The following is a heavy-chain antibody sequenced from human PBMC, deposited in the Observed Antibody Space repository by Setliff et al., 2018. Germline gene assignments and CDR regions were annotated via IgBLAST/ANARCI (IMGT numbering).Heavy chain of an antibody. CDR1: GYSLSSYG. CDR3: SRLVRYCTTTTCQRASGAEL. CDR2: ISGYTGNT. J-gene: IGHJ4*02. Sequence: ASVKVSCKASGYSLSSYGITWVRQAPGQGLEWMGWISGYTGNTNYAQKFQGRVTMTTDTSTNTAYMELKSLRSDDTAVYHCSRLVRYCTTTTCQRASGAELWGQGTLVTVSS. D-gene: IGHD2-8*01. V-gene: IGHV1-18*01.